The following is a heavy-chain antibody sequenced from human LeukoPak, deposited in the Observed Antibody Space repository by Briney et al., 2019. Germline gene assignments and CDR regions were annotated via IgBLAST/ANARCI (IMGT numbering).Heavy chain of an antibody. V-gene: IGHV4-59*08. CDR1: GGSISSYY. Sequence: PSETLSLTCTVSGGSISSYYWSWIRQPPGKGLAWIGYIYYSGSTNYNPSLKSRVTISVDTSKNQFSLKLSSVTAADTAVYYCARHDYGDYVFDYWGQGTLVTVSS. CDR2: IYYSGST. D-gene: IGHD4-17*01. CDR3: ARHDYGDYVFDY. J-gene: IGHJ4*02.